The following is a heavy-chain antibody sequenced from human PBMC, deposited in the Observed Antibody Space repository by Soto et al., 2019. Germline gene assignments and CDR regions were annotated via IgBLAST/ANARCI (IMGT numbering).Heavy chain of an antibody. CDR3: ARADYGDRGLAFDS. J-gene: IGHJ4*02. V-gene: IGHV4-31*03. D-gene: IGHD4-17*01. CDR2: LYYTGST. Sequence: QVQLQESGPGLVKTSQTLSLTCTVSGASTSSGGSYWSWLRQHPGKDLEWIGYLYYTGSTYYSPSLKSRASISVDTSNNQFSLKLDSATAADTAVYYGARADYGDRGLAFDSWGQGTLVTVSS. CDR1: GASTSSGGSY.